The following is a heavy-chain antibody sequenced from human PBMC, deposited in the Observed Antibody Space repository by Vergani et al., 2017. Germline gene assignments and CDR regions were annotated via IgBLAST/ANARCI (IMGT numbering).Heavy chain of an antibody. D-gene: IGHD6-13*01. V-gene: IGHV4-59*02. J-gene: IGHJ5*02. Sequence: QVKLQESGPGLVKPSETLSLTCTVSGASVNSYYWSWSRQPPGKGLEWMGYVSFRGDTLYDPSVKGRMTISLNTASNQFSLYLTSVTAADTAIYYCAGDTHSWQRAYRLGQGLLVSVSS. CDR3: AGDTHSWQRAYR. CDR2: VSFRGDT. CDR1: GASVNSYY.